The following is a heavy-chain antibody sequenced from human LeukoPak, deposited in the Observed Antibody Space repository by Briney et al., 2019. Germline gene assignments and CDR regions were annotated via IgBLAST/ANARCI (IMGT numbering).Heavy chain of an antibody. CDR2: ISSDESTK. CDR1: GLTFSSHE. V-gene: IGHV3-48*03. J-gene: IGHJ4*02. CDR3: AIGSLY. Sequence: GGSLRLSCAASGLTFSSHEMNWVRQAPGKGLEWPSYISSDESTKYYADSVKGRFTISRDNAKNSLYLQMNSLTAEGTAVYYCAIGSLYWGQGTLVTVSS. D-gene: IGHD6-19*01.